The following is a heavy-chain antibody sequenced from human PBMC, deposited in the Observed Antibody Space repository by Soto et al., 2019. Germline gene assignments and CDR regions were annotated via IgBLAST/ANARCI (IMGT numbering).Heavy chain of an antibody. CDR1: GGSISGYY. V-gene: IGHV4-59*01. Sequence: QVQLQESGPGLVKPSETLSLTCTVSGGSISGYYWSWIRQPPGKGLEWIGYIYYSGSTNYNPSLKSRVTISLDTSKNQFSLKVSSVTAADTAVYYCARGDGYNLLYYFDYWGQGTLVTVSS. J-gene: IGHJ4*02. CDR2: IYYSGST. D-gene: IGHD5-12*01. CDR3: ARGDGYNLLYYFDY.